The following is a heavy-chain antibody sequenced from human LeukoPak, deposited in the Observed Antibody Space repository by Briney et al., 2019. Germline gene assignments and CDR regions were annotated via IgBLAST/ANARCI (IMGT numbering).Heavy chain of an antibody. V-gene: IGHV3-23*01. CDR2: ISESGSNT. Sequence: GGSLGLSCAASGFTFSSYAMSWVRQAPGKGLEWVSDISESGSNTYYADSVKGRFTVSRDNSKNTLYLQMNTARAEDTAVYFCAKIRGYSYGYGDYWGQGTLVTVSS. CDR1: GFTFSSYA. J-gene: IGHJ4*02. D-gene: IGHD5-18*01. CDR3: AKIRGYSYGYGDY.